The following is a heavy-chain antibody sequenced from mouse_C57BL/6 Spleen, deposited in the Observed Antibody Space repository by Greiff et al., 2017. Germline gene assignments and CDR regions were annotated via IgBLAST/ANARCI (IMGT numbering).Heavy chain of an antibody. D-gene: IGHD2-3*01. J-gene: IGHJ3*01. V-gene: IGHV14-2*01. CDR1: GFNIKDYF. CDR2: IDPEDGET. CDR3: ARESHDGYYGFAY. Sequence: EVKLVESGAELVKPGASVKLSCTASGFNIKDYFIHWVKQRTEQGLEWIGRIDPEDGETKYAPKFQGKATITADTSSNTAYLQLSSLTSEDTAVYYCARESHDGYYGFAYWGQGTLVTVSA.